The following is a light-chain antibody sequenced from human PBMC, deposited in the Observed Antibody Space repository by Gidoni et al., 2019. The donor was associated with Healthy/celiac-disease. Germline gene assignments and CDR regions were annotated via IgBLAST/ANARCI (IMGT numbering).Light chain of an antibody. CDR1: QSVSSY. V-gene: IGKV3-11*01. CDR3: QQRSNWPRRFT. CDR2: DAS. J-gene: IGKJ3*01. Sequence: EIVLTQSPATLSLSPGERATLSCRASQSVSSYLAWYQQKPGQAPRLLIYDASNRATGIPARFSGSGSGTDFTLTISSLEPEDVAVYYCQQRSNWPRRFTFGPGTKVDIK.